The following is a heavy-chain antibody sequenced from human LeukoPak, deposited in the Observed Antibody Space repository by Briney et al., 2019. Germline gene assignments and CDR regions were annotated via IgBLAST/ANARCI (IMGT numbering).Heavy chain of an antibody. Sequence: GGSLRLSCEASGFTFSNYAMSWVRQAPGKGLKWASYISSSGDTRTYADSVKGRFTISRDNAKRSLYLEMNSLRAEDTAVYYCAREIVSSVAGNFDYWGQGTLVTVSS. CDR1: GFTFSNYA. V-gene: IGHV3-48*03. D-gene: IGHD6-19*01. CDR3: AREIVSSVAGNFDY. J-gene: IGHJ4*02. CDR2: ISSSGDTR.